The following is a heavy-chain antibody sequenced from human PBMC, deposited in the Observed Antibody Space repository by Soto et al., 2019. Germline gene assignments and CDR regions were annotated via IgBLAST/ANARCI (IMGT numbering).Heavy chain of an antibody. CDR2: INPKSGGT. D-gene: IGHD3-22*01. J-gene: IGHJ5*02. Sequence: QVQLVQSGAEVKRPGASVKVSCEASGYTFSDYFIHWVRQAPGQGLEWMGWINPKSGGTNYAQVFRGRITLARDTSLSTAYMDLSGLRSDDTATYYCVKTYDGSGQPSHYFDPWGQGTPVTVSS. CDR1: GYTFSDYF. CDR3: VKTYDGSGQPSHYFDP. V-gene: IGHV1-2*02.